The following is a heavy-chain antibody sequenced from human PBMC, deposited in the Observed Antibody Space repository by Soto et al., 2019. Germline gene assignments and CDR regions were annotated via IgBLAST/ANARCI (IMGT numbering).Heavy chain of an antibody. CDR2: IIPIFGTA. V-gene: IGHV1-69*13. CDR3: NSNHDY. Sequence: PSSKVSCKPSGGTFSRNAISWVRQAPGQGLEWMGGIIPIFGTANYAQKFQGRVTITADESTSTAYMELSSLRSEDTAVYYCNSNHDYWGQGNLVTVSS. D-gene: IGHD6-13*01. CDR1: GGTFSRNA. J-gene: IGHJ4*02.